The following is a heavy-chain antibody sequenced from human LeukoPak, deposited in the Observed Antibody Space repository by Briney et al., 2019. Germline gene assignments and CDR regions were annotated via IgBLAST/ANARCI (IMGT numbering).Heavy chain of an antibody. D-gene: IGHD3-22*01. CDR1: GGSISSYY. CDR2: IYYSGST. J-gene: IGHJ4*02. Sequence: KASETLSLTCTVSGGSISSYYWSWIRQPPGKGLEWIGYIYYSGSTNYNPSLKSRVTISVDTSKNQFSLELSSVTAADTAVYYCASARPTYYYDSSGYSTGYYFDYWGQGTLVTVSS. V-gene: IGHV4-59*12. CDR3: ASARPTYYYDSSGYSTGYYFDY.